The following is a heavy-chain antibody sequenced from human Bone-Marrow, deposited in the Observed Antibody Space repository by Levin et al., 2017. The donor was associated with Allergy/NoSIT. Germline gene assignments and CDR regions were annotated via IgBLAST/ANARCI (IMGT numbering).Heavy chain of an antibody. V-gene: IGHV1-8*01. D-gene: IGHD3-22*01. J-gene: IGHJ5*02. CDR2: INPSGNT. Sequence: GESLKISCKASGYTFTNYDINWVRQATGHGFEWMGWINPSGNTGYSQTFQGRVTLTRDTSISTAYMELSSLTYEDAAVYYCVRGRDYHDTSGYYFWIWFDRWGQGTLVTVSS. CDR3: VRGRDYHDTSGYYFWIWFDR. CDR1: GYTFTNYD.